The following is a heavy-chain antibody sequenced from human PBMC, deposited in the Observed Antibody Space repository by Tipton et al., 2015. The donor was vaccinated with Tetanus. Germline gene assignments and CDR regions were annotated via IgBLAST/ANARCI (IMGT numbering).Heavy chain of an antibody. CDR2: IYYSGST. V-gene: IGHV4-61*01. J-gene: IGHJ4*02. D-gene: IGHD3-10*01. CDR1: GGSVSSGSYY. CDR3: VRGGFGEFPDY. Sequence: TLSLTCTVSGGSVSSGSYYWSWIRQPPGKGLEWIGYIYYSGSTNYNPSLKSRVTISVDTSKNQFSLKLSSVTAADTAVYYCVRGGFGEFPDYWGQGTLVTVSS.